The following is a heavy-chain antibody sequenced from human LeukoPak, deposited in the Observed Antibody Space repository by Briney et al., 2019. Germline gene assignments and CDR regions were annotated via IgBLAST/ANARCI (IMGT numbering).Heavy chain of an antibody. CDR3: ASGLTTFDY. V-gene: IGHV3-23*01. Sequence: GGSLRLSCAASGFTFSSYALSWVRQAPGKGLEWVSAISGSGGSTYYPDSVKGRFTITRNNSRNTLYLQMNSLRGEDTAVYYCASGLTTFDYWGQRALGTAS. J-gene: IGHJ4*02. CDR2: ISGSGGST. D-gene: IGHD3/OR15-3a*01. CDR1: GFTFSSYA.